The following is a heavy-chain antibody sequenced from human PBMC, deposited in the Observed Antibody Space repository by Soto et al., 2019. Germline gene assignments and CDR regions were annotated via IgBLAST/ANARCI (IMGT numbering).Heavy chain of an antibody. Sequence: SQTLSLTCAVYGGSLRDYYWSWIRQPPGKGLEWIGEVNHSGSTIYNPSLKSRVTVSLGTSKNQFSLKLSSVTAADTAVYYCARGFYSSSSGYYYYYMDVWGKGTSVTVSS. CDR2: VNHSGST. CDR1: GGSLRDYY. J-gene: IGHJ6*03. V-gene: IGHV4-34*01. D-gene: IGHD6-6*01. CDR3: ARGFYSSSSGYYYYYMDV.